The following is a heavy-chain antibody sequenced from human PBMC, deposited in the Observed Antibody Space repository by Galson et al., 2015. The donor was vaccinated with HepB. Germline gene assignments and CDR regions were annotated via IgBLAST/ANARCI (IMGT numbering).Heavy chain of an antibody. Sequence: SLRLSCAASGFTFSIYTMNWLRQAPGRGLEWVSYISGSSSTISYADSVKGRFTVSRDNDKNVLYLQMNSLRVEDTAVYYCARDSGLDPWGQGSLVTVSS. CDR2: ISGSSSTI. D-gene: IGHD3-10*01. V-gene: IGHV3-48*01. J-gene: IGHJ5*02. CDR3: ARDSGLDP. CDR1: GFTFSIYT.